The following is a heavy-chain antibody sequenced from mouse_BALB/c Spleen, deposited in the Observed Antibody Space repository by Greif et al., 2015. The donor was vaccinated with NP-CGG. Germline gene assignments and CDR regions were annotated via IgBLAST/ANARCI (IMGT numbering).Heavy chain of an antibody. Sequence: VQLQQSGAELVKPGASVKLSCTASGFNIKDTYMHWVKQRPEQGLEWIGRIDPANGNTKYDPKFQGKATITADTSSNTAYLQLSSLTSEDTAVYYCAREGDYDPFSMDYWGQGTSVTVSS. CDR2: IDPANGNT. J-gene: IGHJ4*01. CDR1: GFNIKDTY. D-gene: IGHD2-4*01. V-gene: IGHV14-3*02. CDR3: AREGDYDPFSMDY.